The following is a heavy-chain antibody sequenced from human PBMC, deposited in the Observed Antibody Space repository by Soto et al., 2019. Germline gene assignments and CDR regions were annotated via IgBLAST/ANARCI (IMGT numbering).Heavy chain of an antibody. Sequence: SETLSLTCSVSGVGSGSYYWSWIRQPPGSALEWIGYIQYSGDTNYNSSLKSRVTISVDRSRNRFSLKLTSVTAADTAFYYCARHDYADRTFDLWGQGTKVTVSS. CDR1: GVGSGSYY. D-gene: IGHD5-12*01. CDR2: IQYSGDT. J-gene: IGHJ3*01. CDR3: ARHDYADRTFDL. V-gene: IGHV4-61*01.